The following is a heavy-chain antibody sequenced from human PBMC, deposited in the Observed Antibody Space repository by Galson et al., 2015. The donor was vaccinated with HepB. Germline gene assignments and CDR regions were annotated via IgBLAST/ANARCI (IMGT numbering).Heavy chain of an antibody. V-gene: IGHV1-69*06. CDR1: GGTFRSYA. Sequence: SVKVSCKASGGTFRSYAISWVRQAPGQGLEWMGGIIPLFNTSNYALKFQDRVTITADKSTNTSYMELTSLRSADTAVYYCASAIIMIRGIFFQKKYGLDVWGQGATVTVSS. J-gene: IGHJ6*02. CDR2: IIPLFNTS. CDR3: ASAIIMIRGIFFQKKYGLDV. D-gene: IGHD3-10*01.